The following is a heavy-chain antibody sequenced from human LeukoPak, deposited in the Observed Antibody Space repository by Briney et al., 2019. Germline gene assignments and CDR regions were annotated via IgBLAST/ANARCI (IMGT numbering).Heavy chain of an antibody. V-gene: IGHV4-59*08. D-gene: IGHD2-15*01. J-gene: IGHJ3*02. CDR2: IHHSGST. CDR1: GGSISTTY. CDR3: ARRSVVVAAGDAFDI. Sequence: PSETLSLTCTVSGGSISTTYWSWIRQPPGKGLEWIGYIHHSGSTRYNPSLNSRVTISLDTSKNQYSLKLSSVTAADTAMYFCARRSVVVAAGDAFDIWGQGTMVTVSS.